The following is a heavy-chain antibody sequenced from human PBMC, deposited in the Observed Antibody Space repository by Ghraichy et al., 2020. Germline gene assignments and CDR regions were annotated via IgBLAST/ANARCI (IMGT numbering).Heavy chain of an antibody. CDR2: ISAYNGNT. Sequence: ASVKVSCKASGYTFTSYGISWVRQAPGQGLEWMGWISAYNGNTNYAQKLQGRVTMTTDTSTSTAYMELRSLRSDDTAVYYCARDEFYDNYDSSGYTFDYWGQGTLVTVSS. CDR1: GYTFTSYG. CDR3: ARDEFYDNYDSSGYTFDY. J-gene: IGHJ4*02. D-gene: IGHD3-22*01. V-gene: IGHV1-18*04.